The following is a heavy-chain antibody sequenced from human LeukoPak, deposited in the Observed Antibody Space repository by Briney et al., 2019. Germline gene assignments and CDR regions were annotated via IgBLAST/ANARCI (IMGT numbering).Heavy chain of an antibody. V-gene: IGHV3-15*01. D-gene: IGHD3-10*01. CDR1: GFTLSNAW. J-gene: IGHJ4*02. Sequence: GGSLRLSCAAPGFTLSNAWMSWVRPAPGKGLEWVGRIKSKTDGGTTDYAAPVKGRFTISRDDSKNTLYLQMNSLKTEDTAVYYCTTDYYGSGSSYDYWGQGTLVTVSS. CDR3: TTDYYGSGSSYDY. CDR2: IKSKTDGGTT.